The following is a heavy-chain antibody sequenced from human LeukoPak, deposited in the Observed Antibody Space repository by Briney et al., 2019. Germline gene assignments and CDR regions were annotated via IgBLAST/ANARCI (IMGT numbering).Heavy chain of an antibody. CDR3: ARDHGEYYDFWSGSA. Sequence: PGGSLRLSCAASGFTFSDYYMSWIRQAPGKGLEWVSYISSSGSTIYYADSVEGRFTISRDNAKNSLYLQMNSLRAEDTAVYYCARDHGEYYDFWSGSAWGQGTLVTVSS. J-gene: IGHJ4*02. D-gene: IGHD3-3*01. CDR2: ISSSGSTI. V-gene: IGHV3-11*04. CDR1: GFTFSDYY.